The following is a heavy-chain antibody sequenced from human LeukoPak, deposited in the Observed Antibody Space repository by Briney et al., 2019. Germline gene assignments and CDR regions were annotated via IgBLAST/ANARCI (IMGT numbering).Heavy chain of an antibody. Sequence: SETLSLTCAVYGGSFSGYYWSWIRQPPGKWLEWIGEINHSGSTNYNPSLKSRVTISVDTSKNQFSLKLSSVTAADTAVYYCARARVYDYVWGSYRHTFLDYWGQGTLVTVSS. D-gene: IGHD3-16*02. J-gene: IGHJ4*02. V-gene: IGHV4-34*01. CDR3: ARARVYDYVWGSYRHTFLDY. CDR1: GGSFSGYY. CDR2: INHSGST.